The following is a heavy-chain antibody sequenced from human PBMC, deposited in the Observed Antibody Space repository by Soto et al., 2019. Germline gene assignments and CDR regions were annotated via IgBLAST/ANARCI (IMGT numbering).Heavy chain of an antibody. CDR2: ISGSGGST. CDR3: AKDQSSSWYLWYYYYGMDV. V-gene: IGHV3-23*01. Sequence: PGGSLRLSCAASGFTFSSYAMSWVRQAPGKGLEWVSAISGSGGSTYYADSVKGRFAISRDNSKNTLYLQMNSLRAEDTAVYYYAKDQSSSWYLWYYYYGMDVWGEGSTVTVS. D-gene: IGHD6-13*01. CDR1: GFTFSSYA. J-gene: IGHJ6*02.